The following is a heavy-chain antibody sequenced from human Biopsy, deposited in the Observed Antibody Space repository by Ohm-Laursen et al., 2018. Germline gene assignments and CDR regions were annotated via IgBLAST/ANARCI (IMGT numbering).Heavy chain of an antibody. Sequence: ASVTASCKASGSAFHTYYMHWVRQAPGQGLEWLGYIKPSGRYTRNAQSFQGRVTMTRDTSTSTVYMELSGLTSDDTAVYYCARPRGTATAIADGLDYWGQGTLVTVSS. V-gene: IGHV1-46*02. D-gene: IGHD2-21*02. CDR3: ARPRGTATAIADGLDY. CDR1: GSAFHTYY. CDR2: IKPSGRYT. J-gene: IGHJ4*02.